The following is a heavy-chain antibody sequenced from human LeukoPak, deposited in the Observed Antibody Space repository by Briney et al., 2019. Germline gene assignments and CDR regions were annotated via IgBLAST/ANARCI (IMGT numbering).Heavy chain of an antibody. CDR1: GYTFTAYY. Sequence: ASVKVSCKASGYTFTAYYIHWARQAPGQGLEWMGWINPNSGGTNYAQKFQGRVTLTRDTSITTAYMELSRLRSGDTAVYYCAKARGLYCSSTSCYDCDVWGKGTTVTVSS. V-gene: IGHV1-2*02. CDR3: AKARGLYCSSTSCYDCDV. D-gene: IGHD2-2*01. CDR2: INPNSGGT. J-gene: IGHJ6*04.